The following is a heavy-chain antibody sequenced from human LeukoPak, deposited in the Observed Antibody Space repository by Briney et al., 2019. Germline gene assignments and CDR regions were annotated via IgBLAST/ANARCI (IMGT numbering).Heavy chain of an antibody. CDR1: GGSISSSSYY. CDR3: ARRGPPRTMLRGVKSGWFDP. Sequence: SETLSLTCTVSGGSISSSSYYWGWIRQPPGKGLEWIGSIYYSGSTYYNPSLKSRVTISVDTSKNQFSLKLSSVTPADTAVYYCARRGPPRTMLRGVKSGWFDPWGQGTLVTVSS. V-gene: IGHV4-39*07. J-gene: IGHJ5*02. CDR2: IYYSGST. D-gene: IGHD3-10*01.